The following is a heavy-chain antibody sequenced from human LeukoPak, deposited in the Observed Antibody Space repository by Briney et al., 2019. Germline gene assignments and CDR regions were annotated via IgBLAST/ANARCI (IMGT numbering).Heavy chain of an antibody. CDR2: MNHSGST. Sequence: SETLSLTCAVYGGSFSGYYWSWIRQPPGKGLEWIGEMNHSGSTNYNPSLKSRVTISVDTSKNQFSLKLSSVTAADTAVYYCARGKRGRYYDFWSGYYPYYYYMDVWGKGTTVTVSS. J-gene: IGHJ6*03. CDR3: ARGKRGRYYDFWSGYYPYYYYMDV. D-gene: IGHD3-3*01. V-gene: IGHV4-34*01. CDR1: GGSFSGYY.